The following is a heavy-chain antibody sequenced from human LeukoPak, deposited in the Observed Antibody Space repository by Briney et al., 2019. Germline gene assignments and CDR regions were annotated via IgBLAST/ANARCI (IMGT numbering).Heavy chain of an antibody. D-gene: IGHD2-8*02. CDR1: GFPFSGYA. CDR2: ISTDGGST. Sequence: GGSLRLSCAASGFPFSGYAMHWVRQAPGRRLEHVSEISTDGGSTHYASSVKGRFTISRDNSKNTLYLQMGSLRDEDMAVYYCAAVVYIGAWPDYWGQGTLVTVSS. V-gene: IGHV3-64*01. J-gene: IGHJ4*02. CDR3: AAVVYIGAWPDY.